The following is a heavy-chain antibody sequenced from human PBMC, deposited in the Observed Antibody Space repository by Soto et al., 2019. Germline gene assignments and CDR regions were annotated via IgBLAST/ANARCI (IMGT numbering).Heavy chain of an antibody. CDR2: IYPGDSDT. CDR1: GYSFTSYW. V-gene: IGHV5-51*01. D-gene: IGHD3-10*01. CDR3: ARSFSPYYYGSGSEFYGMDV. J-gene: IGHJ6*02. Sequence: PGESLKISCKGSGYSFTSYWIGWVRQMPGKGLEWMGIIYPGDSDTRYSPSFQGQVTISADKSISTAYLQWSSLKASDTAMYYCARSFSPYYYGSGSEFYGMDVWGQGTTVTVS.